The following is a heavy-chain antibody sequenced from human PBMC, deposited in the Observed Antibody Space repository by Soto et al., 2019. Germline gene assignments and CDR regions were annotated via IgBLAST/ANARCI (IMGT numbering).Heavy chain of an antibody. J-gene: IGHJ4*02. CDR2: IYTTGNT. V-gene: IGHV4-4*07. CDR3: ARDPGSRGGLFDY. Sequence: QVQLQESGPGLVKPSETLSLTCTVSGGSIRSYYWSWIRQPAAKGLEWIGRIYTTGNTNYNPSLKSRVTMSLDTSKNQFSLRLNSVTGADTAMYYCARDPGSRGGLFDYWGQGTLVTVSS. D-gene: IGHD3-10*01. CDR1: GGSIRSYY.